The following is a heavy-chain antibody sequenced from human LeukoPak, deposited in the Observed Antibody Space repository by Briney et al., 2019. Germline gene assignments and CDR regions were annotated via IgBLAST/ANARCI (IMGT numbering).Heavy chain of an antibody. CDR2: IWYDGSNK. V-gene: IGHV3-33*01. D-gene: IGHD5-18*01. CDR3: ARDRIETPGRLGYSSYAFDI. J-gene: IGHJ3*02. Sequence: GGSLRLSCAASGFTFSSYGMHWVRQAPGKGLEWVAVIWYDGSNKYYADSVKGRFTISRDNSKNTLYLQMNSLRAEDTAVYYCARDRIETPGRLGYSSYAFDIWGQGTMVTVSS. CDR1: GFTFSSYG.